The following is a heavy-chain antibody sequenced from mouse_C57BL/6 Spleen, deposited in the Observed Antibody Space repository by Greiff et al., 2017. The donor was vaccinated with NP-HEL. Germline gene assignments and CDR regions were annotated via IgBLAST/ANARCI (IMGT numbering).Heavy chain of an antibody. J-gene: IGHJ1*03. CDR3: AGVLYDYDVYWYFDV. V-gene: IGHV1-53*01. D-gene: IGHD2-4*01. CDR2: ITPSNGGT. CDR1: GYTFTSYW. Sequence: QVQLQQPGTELVKPGASVKLSCKASGYTFTSYWMHWVKQRPGQGLEWIGNITPSNGGTNYNETFKSKATLTVDKSSSPAYMQLSSLTSEDSAVYYCAGVLYDYDVYWYFDVWGTGTTVTVSS.